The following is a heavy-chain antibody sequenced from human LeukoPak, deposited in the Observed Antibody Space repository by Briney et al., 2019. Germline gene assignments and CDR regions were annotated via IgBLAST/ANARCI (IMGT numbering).Heavy chain of an antibody. Sequence: KPGEFLKISCKGSEHSFTSYWIGWVRQIPGKGLEWMGIIYSSDSDTRYSPSFQGQVTISADKSISTAYLQWNSLKASDTAMYYCARSGLLDYWGQGILVTVSS. CDR3: ARSGLLDY. D-gene: IGHD3/OR15-3a*01. J-gene: IGHJ4*02. CDR2: IYSSDSDT. CDR1: EHSFTSYW. V-gene: IGHV5-51*01.